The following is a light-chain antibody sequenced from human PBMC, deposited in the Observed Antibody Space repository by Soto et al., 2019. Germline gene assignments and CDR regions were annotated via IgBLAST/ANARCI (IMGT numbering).Light chain of an antibody. CDR2: GAS. J-gene: IGKJ4*01. CDR3: QQYNSWPLT. V-gene: IGKV3-20*01. CDR1: QSVSSSY. Sequence: EIVLTQSPGTLSLSPGERATLSCRASQSVSSSYLAWYQQKPGQAPRLLIYGASSRATGFPDRFSGSGSGTDFTLSISRLEPEDFAVYYCQQYNSWPLTFGGGTKVEIK.